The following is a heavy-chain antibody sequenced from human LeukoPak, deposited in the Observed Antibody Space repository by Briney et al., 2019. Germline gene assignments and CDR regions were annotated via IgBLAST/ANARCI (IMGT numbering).Heavy chain of an antibody. D-gene: IGHD3-22*01. CDR1: GGSISSYY. J-gene: IGHJ4*02. CDR2: IYYSGST. Sequence: SETLSLTCTVSGGSISSYYWSWIRQPPGKGLEWIGYIYYSGSTNYNPSLKSQVAISVDTSKNQFSLKLSSVTAADTAVYYCARASYYYDSSGYMFFFDYWGQGTLVTVSS. CDR3: ARASYYYDSSGYMFFFDY. V-gene: IGHV4-59*01.